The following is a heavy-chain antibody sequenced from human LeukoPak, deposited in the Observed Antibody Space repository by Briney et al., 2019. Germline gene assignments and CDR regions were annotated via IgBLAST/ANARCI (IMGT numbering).Heavy chain of an antibody. Sequence: GGSLRLSCAASGFTFSSYAMSWVRQAPGRGLEWVSAISGSGGSTYYADSVKGRFTISRDNSKNTLYLQMNSLRAEDTAVYYCAKDSDSEPLFDYWGQGTLVTVSS. D-gene: IGHD1-14*01. CDR3: AKDSDSEPLFDY. V-gene: IGHV3-23*01. J-gene: IGHJ4*02. CDR2: ISGSGGST. CDR1: GFTFSSYA.